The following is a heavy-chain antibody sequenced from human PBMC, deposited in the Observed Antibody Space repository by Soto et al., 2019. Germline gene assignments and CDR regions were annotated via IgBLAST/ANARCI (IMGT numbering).Heavy chain of an antibody. D-gene: IGHD6-19*01. J-gene: IGHJ5*02. CDR2: IYYSGST. CDR3: ARLIASGWAPS. Sequence: SETLSLTCTVSGGSISSYYWSWIRQPPGKGLEWIGYIYYSGSTNYNPSLKSRVTIPVDTSKNQFSLKLSSVTAADTAVYYCARLIASGWAPSWGQGTLVTVSS. CDR1: GGSISSYY. V-gene: IGHV4-59*08.